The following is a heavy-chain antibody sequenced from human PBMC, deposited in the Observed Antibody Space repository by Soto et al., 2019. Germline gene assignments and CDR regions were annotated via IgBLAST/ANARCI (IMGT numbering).Heavy chain of an antibody. J-gene: IGHJ5*02. CDR1: GFTFRSFT. CDR3: TRDASRDSSARGWFDP. V-gene: IGHV3-21*01. D-gene: IGHD6-13*01. Sequence: GGSLRLSCAASGFTFRSFTMNWVRQAPGKGLEWVSTISSNSAYIYYTDALRGRFTISRDNAKNSLHLQMNSLRAEDTAVYYCTRDASRDSSARGWFDPWGTGTLVTFSS. CDR2: ISSNSAYI.